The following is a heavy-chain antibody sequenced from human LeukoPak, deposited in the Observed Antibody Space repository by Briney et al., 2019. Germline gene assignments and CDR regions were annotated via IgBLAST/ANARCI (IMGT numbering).Heavy chain of an antibody. J-gene: IGHJ5*02. CDR3: ASTPSAAGGPAGFDP. Sequence: GGSLRLSCAASGFTFSSYEMNWVRQAPGKGLEWVSYISSSGSTIYYADSVKGRFTISRDNAKNSLYLQMNSLRAEDTAVYYCASTPSAAGGPAGFDPWGQGTLVTVSS. D-gene: IGHD6-13*01. V-gene: IGHV3-48*03. CDR1: GFTFSSYE. CDR2: ISSSGSTI.